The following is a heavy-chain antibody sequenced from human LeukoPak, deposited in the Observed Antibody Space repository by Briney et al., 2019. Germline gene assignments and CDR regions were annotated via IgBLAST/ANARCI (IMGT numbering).Heavy chain of an antibody. CDR2: INPSGGST. J-gene: IGHJ5*02. V-gene: IGHV1-46*01. Sequence: ASVKVSCKASGYTFSAYYIQWVRQAPGQGLEWMGIINPSGGSTSYAQKFQGRVTMTRDMSTSTVYMELSSLRSEDTAVYYCARDLGDLVVGRTNWFDPWGQGTLVTVSS. CDR3: ARDLGDLVVGRTNWFDP. CDR1: GYTFSAYY. D-gene: IGHD2-15*01.